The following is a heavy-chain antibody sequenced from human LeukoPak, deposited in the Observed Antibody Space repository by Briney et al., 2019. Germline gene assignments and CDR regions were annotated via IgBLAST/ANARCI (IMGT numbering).Heavy chain of an antibody. CDR3: ARDRNYDSGFDY. CDR2: IWSDASNQ. Sequence: PGGSLRLSCAASGFTFGSYGMHWVRQAPGKGLEWVSVIWSDASNQNYADSVKGRFTISRDNSKNTLFLQMNSLTADDTAVYYCARDRNYDSGFDYWGQGTLVTVSS. V-gene: IGHV3-33*01. D-gene: IGHD3-10*01. J-gene: IGHJ4*02. CDR1: GFTFGSYG.